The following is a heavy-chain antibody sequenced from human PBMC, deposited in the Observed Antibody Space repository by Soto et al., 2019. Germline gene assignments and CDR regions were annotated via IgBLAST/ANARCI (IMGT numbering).Heavy chain of an antibody. CDR1: GFTVSSNY. J-gene: IGHJ4*02. CDR2: IYSGGST. CDR3: VRDKDPSTLVKRWDY. V-gene: IGHV3-66*01. D-gene: IGHD3-16*01. Sequence: EVQLVESWGGLVQPGGSLRLSCAATGFTVSSNYMTWVRQAPGKGLEWVSVIYSGGSTHYADSVKGRFTISRDNSKNTLYLQMNSLRAEDTAVYYCVRDKDPSTLVKRWDYWGQGTLVTVS.